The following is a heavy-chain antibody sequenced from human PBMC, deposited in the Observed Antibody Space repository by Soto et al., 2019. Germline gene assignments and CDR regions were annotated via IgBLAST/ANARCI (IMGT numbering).Heavy chain of an antibody. CDR2: IIYDNGNT. CDR1: GYTFASYA. J-gene: IGHJ4*02. CDR3: ARHPPPPDY. V-gene: IGHV1-18*01. Sequence: QVQLVQSGAEVKKPGASVKVSCKASGYTFASYAISCMRQAPGQGLECIGWIIYDNGNTNYAQKLQGRVTMTTDTSTSTAYLELRRLRSDATVVYYCARHPPPPDYWGKGTLVTVSS.